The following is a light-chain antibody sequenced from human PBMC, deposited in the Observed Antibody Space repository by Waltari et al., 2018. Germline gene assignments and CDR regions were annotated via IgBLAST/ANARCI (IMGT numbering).Light chain of an antibody. Sequence: QSALTQPASVSGSPGQSITLPCTGTTTDVGGYNYVSWYQQHPGKAPNLILYDVSNRPPGVSNRFSGSKSGNTASLTISGLQAEDEADYYCSSYTSSFTEVFGGGTKLTVL. CDR1: TTDVGGYNY. CDR3: SSYTSSFTEV. CDR2: DVS. V-gene: IGLV2-14*03. J-gene: IGLJ3*02.